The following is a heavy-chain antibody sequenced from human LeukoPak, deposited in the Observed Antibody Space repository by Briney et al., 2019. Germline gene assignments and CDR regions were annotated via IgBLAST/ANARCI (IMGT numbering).Heavy chain of an antibody. CDR2: ISPTGGST. Sequence: WASVKVSCKASGYTFTSYYMHWVRQAPGHGLEWMGIISPTGGSTSYAQKFQGRVTMTRDTSTSRVYMELSRLISEDTAVYCCARAYGDFGIFDFWGQGTLVTVSS. D-gene: IGHD4-17*01. V-gene: IGHV1-46*01. CDR3: ARAYGDFGIFDF. CDR1: GYTFTSYY. J-gene: IGHJ4*02.